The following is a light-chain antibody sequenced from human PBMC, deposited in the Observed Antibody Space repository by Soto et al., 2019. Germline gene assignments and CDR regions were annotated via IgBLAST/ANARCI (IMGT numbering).Light chain of an antibody. V-gene: IGKV1-5*03. J-gene: IGKJ1*01. CDR3: QHYNSYSEA. CDR1: QSISSW. Sequence: DIQMTQSPSTLSASVGDRVTIAGGASQSISSWLAWYQQKPGKAPKLLIYKASTLKSGVPSRFSGSGSGTEFTLTISSLQPDDFATYYCQHYNSYSEAFGQGTKV. CDR2: KAS.